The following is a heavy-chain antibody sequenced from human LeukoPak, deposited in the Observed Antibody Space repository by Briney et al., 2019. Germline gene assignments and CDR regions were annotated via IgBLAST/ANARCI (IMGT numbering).Heavy chain of an antibody. CDR2: IYYSGST. J-gene: IGHJ4*02. CDR3: ARGENYGSGSSPFDY. V-gene: IGHV4-30-4*01. Sequence: PSQTLSLTCTVSGGSISSGDYYWSWIRQPPGKGLEWIGYIYYSGSTYYNPSLKSRVTISVDTSKNQFSLKLSSVTAADTAVYYCARGENYGSGSSPFDYWGQGTLVTVSS. CDR1: GGSISSGDYY. D-gene: IGHD3-10*01.